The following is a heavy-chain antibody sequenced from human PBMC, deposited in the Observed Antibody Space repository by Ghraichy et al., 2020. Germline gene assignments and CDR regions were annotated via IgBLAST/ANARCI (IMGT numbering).Heavy chain of an antibody. D-gene: IGHD6-6*01. Sequence: ASVKVSCKASGYTFTGYYMHWVRQAPGQGLEWMGWINPNSGGTNYAQKFQGRVTMTRDTSISTAYMELSRLRSDDTAVYYCAREPRIAARRHLNWFDPWGQGTLVTVSS. V-gene: IGHV1-2*02. CDR1: GYTFTGYY. CDR3: AREPRIAARRHLNWFDP. CDR2: INPNSGGT. J-gene: IGHJ5*02.